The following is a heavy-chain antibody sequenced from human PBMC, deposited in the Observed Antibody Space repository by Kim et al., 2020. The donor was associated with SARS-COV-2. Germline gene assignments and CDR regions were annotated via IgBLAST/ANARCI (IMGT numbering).Heavy chain of an antibody. J-gene: IGHJ4*02. CDR3: ARDRCSGGSCAFDY. Sequence: SVKVSCKASGGTFSSYAISWVRQAPGQGLEWMGGIIPIFGTANYAQKFQGRVTITADESTSTAYMELSSLRSEDTAVYYCARDRCSGGSCAFDYWGQGTLVTVSS. CDR2: IIPIFGTA. CDR1: GGTFSSYA. V-gene: IGHV1-69*13. D-gene: IGHD2-15*01.